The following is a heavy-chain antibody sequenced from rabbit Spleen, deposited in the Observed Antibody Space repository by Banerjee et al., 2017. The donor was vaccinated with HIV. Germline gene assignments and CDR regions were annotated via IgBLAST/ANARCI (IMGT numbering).Heavy chain of an antibody. CDR1: GFSFSDRDV. CDR3: ARNYVNVFDP. J-gene: IGHJ2*01. V-gene: IGHV1S45*01. Sequence: QEQLEESGGGLVKPEGSLTLTCKASGFSFSDRDVMCWVRQAPGKGLEWIACINTATGKAVYASWAKGRVTISKTSSTTVTLQMTSLTAADTATYFCARNYVNVFDPWGPGTLVTVS. D-gene: IGHD1-1*01. CDR2: INTATGKA.